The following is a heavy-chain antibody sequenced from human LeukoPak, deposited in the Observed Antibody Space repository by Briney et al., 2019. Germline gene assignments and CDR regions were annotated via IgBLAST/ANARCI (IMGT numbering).Heavy chain of an antibody. V-gene: IGHV3-48*01. CDR1: GFTFSSYS. CDR3: AKRPYDSSGYLDY. Sequence: SGGSLRLSCAASGFTFSSYSMNWVRQAPGKGLEWVSYISSSSSTIYYADSVKGRFTISRDNSKNTLYLQMNSLRAEDTAVYYCAKRPYDSSGYLDYWGQGTLVTVSS. CDR2: ISSSSSTI. D-gene: IGHD3-22*01. J-gene: IGHJ4*02.